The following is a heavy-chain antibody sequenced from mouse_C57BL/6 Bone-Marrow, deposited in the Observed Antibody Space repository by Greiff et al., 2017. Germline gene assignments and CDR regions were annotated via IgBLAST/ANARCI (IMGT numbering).Heavy chain of an antibody. V-gene: IGHV1-81*01. CDR2: IYPRSGNT. CDR3: ARYDYYRAMDY. Sequence: QVQLKQSGAELARPGASVKLSCKASGYTFTSYGISWVKQRTGQGLEWIGEIYPRSGNTYYNEKFKGKATLTADKSSSTAYMELRSLTSEDSAVYFCARYDYYRAMDYWGQGTSVTVSS. D-gene: IGHD2-14*01. CDR1: GYTFTSYG. J-gene: IGHJ4*01.